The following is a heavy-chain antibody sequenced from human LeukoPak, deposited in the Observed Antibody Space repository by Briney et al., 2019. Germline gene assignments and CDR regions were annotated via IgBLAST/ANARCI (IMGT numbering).Heavy chain of an antibody. CDR2: IWYDGSNK. Sequence: GGSLRLSCAASGFTFSSYSMNWVRQAPGKGLEWVAVIWYDGSNKYYADSVKGRFTISRDNSKNTLYLQMNSLRAEDTAVYYCARLNGDPAYYYYYYGMDVWGQGTTVTVSS. CDR3: ARLNGDPAYYYYYYGMDV. D-gene: IGHD4-17*01. V-gene: IGHV3-33*08. J-gene: IGHJ6*02. CDR1: GFTFSSYS.